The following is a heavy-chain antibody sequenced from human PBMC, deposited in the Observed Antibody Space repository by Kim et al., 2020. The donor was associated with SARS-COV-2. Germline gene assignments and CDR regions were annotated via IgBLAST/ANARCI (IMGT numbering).Heavy chain of an antibody. CDR3: ARADSICWSFDY. Sequence: YYHPSLRSQVPISVDRSKNQFSLKLSSVTAADTAVYYCARADSICWSFDYWGQGPLVTVSS. D-gene: IGHD2-21*01. V-gene: IGHV4-30-2*01. J-gene: IGHJ4*02.